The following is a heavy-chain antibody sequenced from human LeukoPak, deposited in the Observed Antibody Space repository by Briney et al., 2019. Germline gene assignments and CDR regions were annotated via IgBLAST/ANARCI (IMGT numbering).Heavy chain of an antibody. J-gene: IGHJ4*02. V-gene: IGHV1-2*02. CDR3: ARVPARSNIVVVPAAPRAFDY. CDR2: INPNSGGT. Sequence: ASVKVSCKASGYTFTGYYMHWVRQAPGQRLEWMGWINPNSGGTNYAQKFQGRVTMTRDTSISTAYMELSRLRSDDTAVYYCARVPARSNIVVVPAAPRAFDYWGQGTLVTVSS. CDR1: GYTFTGYY. D-gene: IGHD2-2*01.